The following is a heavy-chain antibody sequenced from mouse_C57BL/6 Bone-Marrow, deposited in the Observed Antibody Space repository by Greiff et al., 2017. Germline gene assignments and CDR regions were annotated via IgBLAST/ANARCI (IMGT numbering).Heavy chain of an antibody. J-gene: IGHJ4*01. V-gene: IGHV1-39*01. CDR3: ARWGDSSGSYAMDY. Sequence: EVQLQQSGPELVKPGASVKISCKASGYSFTDYNMNWVKQSNGKSLEWIGVLNPNYGTTSYNQKFKGKATLTVDQSSSTAYMQLNSLTSEDSAVYYCARWGDSSGSYAMDYWGQGTSVTVSS. D-gene: IGHD3-2*02. CDR1: GYSFTDYN. CDR2: LNPNYGTT.